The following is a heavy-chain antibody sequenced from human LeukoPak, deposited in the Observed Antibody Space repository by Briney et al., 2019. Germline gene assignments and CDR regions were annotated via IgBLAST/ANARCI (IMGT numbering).Heavy chain of an antibody. CDR2: ISGSGGST. CDR3: ARAMVDYNARSFDY. V-gene: IGHV3-23*01. CDR1: GFTFSSYA. J-gene: IGHJ4*02. D-gene: IGHD4-11*01. Sequence: GGSLRLSCAASGFTFSSYAMSWVRQAPGKGLEWVSAISGSGGSTYYADSVKGRFTISRDNAKNSLYLQMNSLRAEDTAVYYCARAMVDYNARSFDYWGQGTLVTVSS.